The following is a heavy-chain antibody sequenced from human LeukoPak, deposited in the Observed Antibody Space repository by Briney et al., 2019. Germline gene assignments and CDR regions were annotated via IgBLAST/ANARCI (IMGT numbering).Heavy chain of an antibody. CDR2: ISAYNGNT. D-gene: IGHD2-2*01. V-gene: IGHV1-18*01. Sequence: GSSVKVSCKASGGTFSSYAIGWVRQAPGQGLEWMGWISAYNGNTNYAQKLQGRVTMTTDTSTSTAYMELRSLRSDDTAVYYCARNSVPAAELDYWGQGTLVTVSS. CDR1: GGTFSSYA. CDR3: ARNSVPAAELDY. J-gene: IGHJ4*02.